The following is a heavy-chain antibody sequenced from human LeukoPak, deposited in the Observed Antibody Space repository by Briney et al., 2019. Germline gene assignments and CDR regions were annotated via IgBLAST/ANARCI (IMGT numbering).Heavy chain of an antibody. D-gene: IGHD1-14*01. Sequence: SETLSLTCAVYGVSFYGYHWNWIRQSPDKGLEWIGEINDRGHTNYNPSLKSRVTISADTSRKQFSLKLTSVTAADTAVYCCARDPTTEVDVPYYFDFWGQGTLDAVSS. CDR2: INDRGHT. CDR1: GVSFYGYH. CDR3: ARDPTTEVDVPYYFDF. V-gene: IGHV4-34*01. J-gene: IGHJ4*02.